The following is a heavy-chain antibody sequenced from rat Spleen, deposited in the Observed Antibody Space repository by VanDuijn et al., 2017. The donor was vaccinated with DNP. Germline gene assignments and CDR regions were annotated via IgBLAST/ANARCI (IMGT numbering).Heavy chain of an antibody. V-gene: IGHV5-19*01. D-gene: IGHD1-4*01. J-gene: IGHJ2*01. CDR3: AREQHYHFDY. CDR1: GFTFSNSD. Sequence: EVQLVESGGGLVQPGGSLKLSCAASGFTFSNSDVAWVRQAPTRGLEWVAIISHSDDTTYYPDSVRGRFTISRDNAESSLYLQMGSLKSEDTATYYCAREQHYHFDYWGQGVMVTVSS. CDR2: ISHSDDTT.